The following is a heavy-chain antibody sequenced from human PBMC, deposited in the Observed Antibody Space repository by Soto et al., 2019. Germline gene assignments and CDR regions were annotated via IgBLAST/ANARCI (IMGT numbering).Heavy chain of an antibody. J-gene: IGHJ4*02. Sequence: EVQLVESGGGLVQPGGSLRLSCAASGFTFSSYSMNWVRKAPGKGLEWVSYISSSSSTIYYADSVKGRFTISRDNAKNSLYLQMNSLRAEDTAVYYCARDLSFYCSGGSCYAFDYWGQGTLVTVSS. CDR2: ISSSSSTI. D-gene: IGHD2-15*01. CDR1: GFTFSSYS. V-gene: IGHV3-48*01. CDR3: ARDLSFYCSGGSCYAFDY.